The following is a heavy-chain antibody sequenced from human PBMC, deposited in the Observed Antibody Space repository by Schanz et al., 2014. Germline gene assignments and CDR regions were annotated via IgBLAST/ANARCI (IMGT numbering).Heavy chain of an antibody. CDR1: GFTFSNYA. J-gene: IGHJ4*02. CDR2: ISGSGGST. CDR3: ARDRGYCSGGSCLTFDY. Sequence: EVQLLESGGGLVRPGGSLRLSCAASGFTFSNYAMSWVRQAPGKGLEWVSAISGSGGSTYYADSVKGRFTISRDNSKNTLYLQMNTLRAEDTAVYYCARDRGYCSGGSCLTFDYWGQGTLVTVSS. V-gene: IGHV3-23*01. D-gene: IGHD2-15*01.